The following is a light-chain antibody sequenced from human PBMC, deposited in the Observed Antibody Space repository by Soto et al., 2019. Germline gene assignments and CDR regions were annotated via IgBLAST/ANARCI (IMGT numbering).Light chain of an antibody. CDR1: SSNIGAGYD. V-gene: IGLV1-40*01. Sequence: QSALTQPPSVSGAPGQRVTISCTGSSSNIGAGYDVHWYQQLPGTAPKLLIYGNSNRPSGVPDRFSGSKSGTSASLAITGLQAEDEADYYCQSYDSSLSGVVXXXGTKLTVL. J-gene: IGLJ2*01. CDR2: GNS. CDR3: QSYDSSLSGVV.